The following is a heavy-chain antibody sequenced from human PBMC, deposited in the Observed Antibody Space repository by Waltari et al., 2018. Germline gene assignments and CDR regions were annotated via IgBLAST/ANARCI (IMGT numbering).Heavy chain of an antibody. CDR3: ARDVTTEGYYYYYYMDV. CDR2: IKQDGSEK. CDR1: GFTFDDYA. V-gene: IGHV3-7*01. D-gene: IGHD3-3*01. Sequence: EVQLVESGGGLVQPGRSLRLSCAASGFTFDDYAMHWVRQAPGKGLEWVANIKQDGSEKYYVDSVKGRFTISRDNAKNSLYLQMNSLRAEDTAVYYCARDVTTEGYYYYYYMDVWGQGTTVTVSS. J-gene: IGHJ6*03.